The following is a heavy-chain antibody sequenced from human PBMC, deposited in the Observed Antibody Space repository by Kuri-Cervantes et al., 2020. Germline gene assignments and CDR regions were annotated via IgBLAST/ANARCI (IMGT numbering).Heavy chain of an antibody. V-gene: IGHV1-2*02. Sequence: ASVKVSCKASGYTFTSYGISWVRQAPGQGLEWMGWINPNSGGTNYAQKFQGRVTMTRDTSISTAYMELSRLRSDDTAVYYCARGRMVRGAKPLFWFDPWGQGTLVTVSS. J-gene: IGHJ5*02. CDR3: ARGRMVRGAKPLFWFDP. CDR1: GYTFTSYG. CDR2: INPNSGGT. D-gene: IGHD3-10*01.